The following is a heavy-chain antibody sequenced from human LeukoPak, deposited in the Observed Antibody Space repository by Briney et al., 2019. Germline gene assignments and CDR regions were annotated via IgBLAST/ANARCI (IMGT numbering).Heavy chain of an antibody. CDR1: GFTFGDYA. J-gene: IGHJ4*02. Sequence: GGSLRLSCTASGFTFGDYAMSWVRQAPGKGLEWVGFIRSKAYGGTTEYAASVKGRFTISRDDSKSIAYLQMNSLKTEDTAVYYCTRRRYGSGSHCDYWGQGTLVTVSS. CDR3: TRRRYGSGSHCDY. D-gene: IGHD3-10*01. CDR2: IRSKAYGGTT. V-gene: IGHV3-49*04.